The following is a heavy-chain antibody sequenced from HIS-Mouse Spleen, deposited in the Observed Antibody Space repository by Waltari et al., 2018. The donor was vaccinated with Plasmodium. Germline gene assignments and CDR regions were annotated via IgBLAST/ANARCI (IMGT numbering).Heavy chain of an antibody. CDR1: GCSISMSSYS. D-gene: IGHD4-4*01. CDR2: IYYSGST. J-gene: IGHJ6*02. V-gene: IGHV4-39*01. Sequence: QLQLQESGPGLVKPSETLSLTCTVSGCSISMSSYSWAGLRQPQGKGLEWIGSIYYSGSTYYNPSLKSRVTISVDTSKNQFSLKLSSVTAADTAVYYCASLPRVEEVTTPFYYYYYGMDVWGQGTTVTVSS. CDR3: ASLPRVEEVTTPFYYYYYGMDV.